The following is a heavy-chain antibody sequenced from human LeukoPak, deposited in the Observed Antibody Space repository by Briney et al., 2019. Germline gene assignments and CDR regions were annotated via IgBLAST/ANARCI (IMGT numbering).Heavy chain of an antibody. CDR1: GGSISSGSYY. Sequence: SETLSLTCTVSGGSISSGSYYWSWIRQPAGKGLEWIGRIYTSGSTNYNPSLKSRVTISVDTSKNQFSLKLSSVTAADTAVYYCARLGYCSSTSCSTEGGWGQGTLVTVSS. CDR3: ARLGYCSSTSCSTEGG. J-gene: IGHJ4*02. V-gene: IGHV4-61*02. CDR2: IYTSGST. D-gene: IGHD2-2*01.